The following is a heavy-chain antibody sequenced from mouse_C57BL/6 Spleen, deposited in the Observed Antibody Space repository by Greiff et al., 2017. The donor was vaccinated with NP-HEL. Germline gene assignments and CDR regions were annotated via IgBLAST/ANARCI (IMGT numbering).Heavy chain of an antibody. D-gene: IGHD1-1*01. J-gene: IGHJ1*03. CDR2: IYPRDGST. V-gene: IGHV1-78*01. CDR3: ALDYGSSPLYWYFDV. CDR1: GYTFTDYT. Sequence: QVQLQQSDAELVKPGASVKISCKVSGYTFTDYTIHWMKQRPEQGLEWIGYIYPRDGSTKYNEKFKGKATLTADKSSSTAYMQLTSLTSEDSAVYFCALDYGSSPLYWYFDVWGTGTTVTVSS.